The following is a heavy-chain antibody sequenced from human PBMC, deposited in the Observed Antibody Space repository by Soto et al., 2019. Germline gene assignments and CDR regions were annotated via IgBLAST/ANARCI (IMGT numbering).Heavy chain of an antibody. D-gene: IGHD2-15*01. V-gene: IGHV1-8*01. Sequence: ASVKVSCKASGYTFTSYDINWVRQATGQGLEWMGWMNPNSGNTGYAQKFQGRVTMTRNTSISTAYMELSSLRSEDTAVYYCARVLRAHCSGGSCYGWFDPWGQGTLVTVSS. J-gene: IGHJ5*02. CDR2: MNPNSGNT. CDR1: GYTFTSYD. CDR3: ARVLRAHCSGGSCYGWFDP.